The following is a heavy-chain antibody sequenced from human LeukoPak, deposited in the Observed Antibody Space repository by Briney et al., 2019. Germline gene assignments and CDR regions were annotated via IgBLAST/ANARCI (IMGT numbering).Heavy chain of an antibody. CDR3: AKFAGYSSNWYNVGYFQD. Sequence: GGSLRLSCAGSGFTFSSYAMSWVRQAPGKGLEWVSAISGSGGRAYYADSVKGRFTISRDNSQNTLYVQMNSLRAEDTAVYYCAKFAGYSSNWYNVGYFQDWGQGTLVTVSS. J-gene: IGHJ1*01. V-gene: IGHV3-23*01. CDR1: GFTFSSYA. D-gene: IGHD6-13*01. CDR2: ISGSGGRA.